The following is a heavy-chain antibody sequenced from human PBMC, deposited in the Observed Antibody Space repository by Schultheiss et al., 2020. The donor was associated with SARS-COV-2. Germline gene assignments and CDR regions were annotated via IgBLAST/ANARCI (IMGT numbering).Heavy chain of an antibody. J-gene: IGHJ4*02. CDR3: ARVSIQLWPSCDY. CDR2: ISYDGSNK. D-gene: IGHD5-18*01. CDR1: GFTFSSYA. V-gene: IGHV3-30*04. Sequence: GGSLRLSCAASGFTFSSYAMHWVRQAPGKGLEWVAVISYDGSNKYYADSVKGRFTISRDNSKNTLYLQMNSLRAEDTAVYYCARVSIQLWPSCDYWGQGTLVTVSS.